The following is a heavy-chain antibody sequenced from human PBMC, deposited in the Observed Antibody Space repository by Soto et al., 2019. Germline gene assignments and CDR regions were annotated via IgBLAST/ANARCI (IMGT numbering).Heavy chain of an antibody. V-gene: IGHV3-23*01. D-gene: IGHD6-19*01. J-gene: IGHJ4*02. Sequence: GGSLRLSCAASGFTFSSYVMSWVRQAPGKGLEWVSAISGSGGSTYYGDSVKGRFTISRDNSKNTLYLQMNSLRAEDTAVYYCAKPWDSSGWSYFFAYWGQGTLVTVSS. CDR1: GFTFSSYV. CDR3: AKPWDSSGWSYFFAY. CDR2: ISGSGGST.